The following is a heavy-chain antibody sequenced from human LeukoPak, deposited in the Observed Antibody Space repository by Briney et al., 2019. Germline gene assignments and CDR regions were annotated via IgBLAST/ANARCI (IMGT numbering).Heavy chain of an antibody. J-gene: IGHJ3*02. CDR3: AGRMGYDAFGI. Sequence: ASETLSLTCTVSGASISSGGYSWTWIRQPPGKGLEWIGYIYQSGNTYYNPSLKSRVTISVDRSKNQFSLKLNSVTAADTAVYYCAGRMGYDAFGIWGQGTMVTVSS. D-gene: IGHD2-8*01. CDR2: IYQSGNT. CDR1: GASISSGGYS. V-gene: IGHV4-30-2*01.